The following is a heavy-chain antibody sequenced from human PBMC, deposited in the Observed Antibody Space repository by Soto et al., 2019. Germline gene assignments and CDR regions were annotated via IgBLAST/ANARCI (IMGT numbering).Heavy chain of an antibody. D-gene: IGHD6-19*01. Sequence: GGSLRLSCAASGFTFSSYAMHWVRQAPGKGLEYVSAVSSSGGSTFYSNSVKGRFTISRDNSKNTLYLQMGSLRAEDMAVYYCARSLPLKYSSGSYVGENYFDSWGQGILVTVSS. CDR1: GFTFSSYA. V-gene: IGHV3-64*01. CDR2: VSSSGGST. CDR3: ARSLPLKYSSGSYVGENYFDS. J-gene: IGHJ4*02.